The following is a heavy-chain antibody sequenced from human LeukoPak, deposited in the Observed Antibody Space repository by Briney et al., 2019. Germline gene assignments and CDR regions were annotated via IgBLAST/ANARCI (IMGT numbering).Heavy chain of an antibody. J-gene: IGHJ4*02. D-gene: IGHD4-17*01. V-gene: IGHV4-34*01. CDR1: GGSFSTYY. CDR3: ARGGYDYGDYHYFDY. Sequence: PSETLSLTCAVYGGSFSTYYWSWIRQPPGKGLEWIGEINHSGSANYNPSLKSRVTISVDTSKNQFSLKLSSVTAADTAVYYCARGGYDYGDYHYFDYWGQGTLVTVSS. CDR2: INHSGSA.